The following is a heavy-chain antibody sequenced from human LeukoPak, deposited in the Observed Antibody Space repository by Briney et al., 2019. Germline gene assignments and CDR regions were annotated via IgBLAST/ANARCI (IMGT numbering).Heavy chain of an antibody. CDR3: ARDQRVTGRPDIDY. CDR1: GFTFTKYW. CDR2: INTDGTTT. J-gene: IGHJ4*02. Sequence: GGSLRLSCVASGFTFTKYWMHWVRQAPGKGLVWVSRINTDGTTTTYADSAKGRFTISRDNAKNTLYLQMNNLRAEDTAMYYCARDQRVTGRPDIDYWGQGTLVIVSS. V-gene: IGHV3-74*01. D-gene: IGHD6-6*01.